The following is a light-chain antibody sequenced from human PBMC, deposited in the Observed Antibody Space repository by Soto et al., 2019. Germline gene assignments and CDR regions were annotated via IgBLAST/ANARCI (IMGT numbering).Light chain of an antibody. J-gene: IGLJ3*02. Sequence: QSVLTQPPSVSGAPGQRVTFSCTGSDSNIGAGYSVNWYQQIPGTAPKLLVYHDDLRPSGVSDRFSGSKSGTSASLAISGLQSEDEADYYCESWDDTLKGHVFGGGTKLTVL. CDR2: HDD. V-gene: IGLV1-40*01. CDR3: ESWDDTLKGHV. CDR1: DSNIGAGYS.